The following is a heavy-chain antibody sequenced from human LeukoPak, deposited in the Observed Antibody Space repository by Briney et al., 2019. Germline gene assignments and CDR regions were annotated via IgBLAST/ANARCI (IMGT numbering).Heavy chain of an antibody. CDR1: GGSISSYY. J-gene: IGHJ4*02. D-gene: IGHD5-24*01. CDR2: IYYSGST. CDR3: ARHVEMATIFFDY. Sequence: SETLSLTCTVSGGSISSYYWSWIRQPPGKGLEWIGYIYYSGSTNYNPSLKSRVTISVDTSKNQFSLKLSSVTAADTAVYYCARHVEMATIFFDYWGQGTLVTVSS. V-gene: IGHV4-59*08.